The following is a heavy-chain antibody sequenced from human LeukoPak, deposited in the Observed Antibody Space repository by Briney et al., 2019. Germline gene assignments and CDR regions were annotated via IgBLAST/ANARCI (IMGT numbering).Heavy chain of an antibody. CDR1: GFTFSSYW. J-gene: IGHJ6*02. D-gene: IGHD5/OR15-5a*01. Sequence: RALRLSCAAPGFTFSSYWMHCVRQAAGKGLVWVSRIDSEGSGTSYADSVKGRFTISRDNARNTLYLQMNSLRADDTAVYYCARDSRVYYYFYGMDVWGQGTTVTVSS. CDR2: IDSEGSGT. V-gene: IGHV3-74*01. CDR3: ARDSRVYYYFYGMDV.